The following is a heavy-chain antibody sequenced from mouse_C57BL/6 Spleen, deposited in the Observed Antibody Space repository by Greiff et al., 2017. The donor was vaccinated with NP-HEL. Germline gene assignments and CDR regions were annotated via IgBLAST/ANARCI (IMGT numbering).Heavy chain of an antibody. CDR2: ISNLAYSI. D-gene: IGHD1-1*01. CDR3: ARHAITTVVATGAMDY. J-gene: IGHJ4*01. V-gene: IGHV5-15*01. Sequence: DVMLVESGGGLVQPGGSLKLSCAASGFTFSDYGMAWVRQAPRKGPEWVAFISNLAYSIYYADTVTGRFTISRENAKNTLYLEMSSLRSEDTAMYYCARHAITTVVATGAMDYWGQGTSVTVSS. CDR1: GFTFSDYG.